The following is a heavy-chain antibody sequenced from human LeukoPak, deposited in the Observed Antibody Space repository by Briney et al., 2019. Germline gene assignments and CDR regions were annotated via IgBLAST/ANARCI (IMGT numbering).Heavy chain of an antibody. Sequence: PSETLSLTCTVSGGSISSYYWSWIRRPPGKGLEWIGYIYYSGSTNYNPSLKSRVTISVDTSKNQFSLKLSSVTAADTAVYYCARGYNWNDAWFDPWGQGTLVTVSS. V-gene: IGHV4-59*01. CDR2: IYYSGST. D-gene: IGHD1-1*01. J-gene: IGHJ5*02. CDR1: GGSISSYY. CDR3: ARGYNWNDAWFDP.